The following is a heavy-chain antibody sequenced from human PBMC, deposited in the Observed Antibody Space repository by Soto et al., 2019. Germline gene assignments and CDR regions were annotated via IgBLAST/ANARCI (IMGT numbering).Heavy chain of an antibody. CDR3: ARDSWAAANWFDP. D-gene: IGHD6-13*01. J-gene: IGHJ5*02. V-gene: IGHV1-18*01. Sequence: GASVKVSCKASGYSFTSYAIHWVRQAPGQRLEWMGWINADNGNTNYSQKLQGRVTMTTDTSTSTAYMELRSLRSDDTAVYYCARDSWAAANWFDPWGQGTLVTVSS. CDR1: GYSFTSYA. CDR2: INADNGNT.